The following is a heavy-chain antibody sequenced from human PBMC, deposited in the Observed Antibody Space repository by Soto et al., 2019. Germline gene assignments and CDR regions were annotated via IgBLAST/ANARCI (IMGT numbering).Heavy chain of an antibody. CDR1: GFTFSKHW. D-gene: IGHD3-3*01. CDR3: ARGLITIFGVADYYYMDV. Sequence: PGGSLRLSCAASGFTFSKHWMSWVRQAPGKGPEWVASIKQDGSEKYYVDSVKGRFTISRDNAKNSLYLQMSSLRAEDTAVYYCARGLITIFGVADYYYMDVWGKGTTVTGSS. J-gene: IGHJ6*03. CDR2: IKQDGSEK. V-gene: IGHV3-7*03.